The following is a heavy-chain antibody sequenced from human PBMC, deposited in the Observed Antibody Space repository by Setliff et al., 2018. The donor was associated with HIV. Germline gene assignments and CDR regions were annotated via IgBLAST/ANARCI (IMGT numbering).Heavy chain of an antibody. D-gene: IGHD6-13*01. V-gene: IGHV4-38-2*02. Sequence: TSETLSLTCSVSGYSLSSASYWGWIRQSPEKGLEWIGSISLSGSTYYNPSLQSRVTISIDMSKNHFSLNLKSVNAADTAIYYCARGLTAPAAAGSWGQGMLVTVSS. J-gene: IGHJ5*02. CDR1: GYSLSSASY. CDR3: ARGLTAPAAAGS. CDR2: ISLSGST.